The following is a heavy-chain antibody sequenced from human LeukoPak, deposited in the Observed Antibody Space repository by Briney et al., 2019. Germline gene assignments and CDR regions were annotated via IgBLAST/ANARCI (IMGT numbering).Heavy chain of an antibody. J-gene: IGHJ4*02. V-gene: IGHV3-33*01. CDR3: TRYNNDHFDY. Sequence: GRSLRLSCAGSGFTFGGYGMHWFRQTPGKGLEWVAGIAYDGSRAFYADSVKGRFTISRDNSKNTMSVQMDDLRAEDTAVYYCTRYNNDHFDYWGQGTLVTVSS. D-gene: IGHD1-14*01. CDR2: IAYDGSRA. CDR1: GFTFGGYG.